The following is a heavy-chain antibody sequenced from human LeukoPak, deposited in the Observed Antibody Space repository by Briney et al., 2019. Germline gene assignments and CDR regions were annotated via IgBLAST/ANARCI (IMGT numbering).Heavy chain of an antibody. CDR1: GGSISSSNW. Sequence: PSETPSLTCAVSGGSISSSNWWSWVRQPPGKGLEWIGEIYHSGSTNYNPSLKSRVTISVDKSKNQFSLKLSSVTAADTALYYCARIYSSGWFNDYWGQGTLVTVSS. V-gene: IGHV4-4*02. CDR3: ARIYSSGWFNDY. CDR2: IYHSGST. D-gene: IGHD6-19*01. J-gene: IGHJ4*02.